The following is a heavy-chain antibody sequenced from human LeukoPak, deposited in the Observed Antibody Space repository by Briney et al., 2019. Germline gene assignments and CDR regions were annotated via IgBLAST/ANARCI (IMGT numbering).Heavy chain of an antibody. CDR3: ATDIVGGFDP. D-gene: IGHD1-26*01. J-gene: IGHJ5*02. CDR1: GYTFTSYH. Sequence: GASVKVSCKASGYTFTSYHMHWVRQAPGQGLEWMGIINPSGGSTSYAQKFQGRVTMTRDTSTSTVYMELSSLRSEDTAVYYCATDIVGGFDPWGQGTLVTVPS. V-gene: IGHV1-46*01. CDR2: INPSGGST.